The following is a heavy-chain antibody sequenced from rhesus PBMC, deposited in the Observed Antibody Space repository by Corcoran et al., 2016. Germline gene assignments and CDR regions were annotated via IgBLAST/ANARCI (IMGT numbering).Heavy chain of an antibody. Sequence: QVQLQESGPGLVKPSETLSLTCAVSGYSISSGYGWSWIRQPPGQGREWIGYIGGRSGRSNYKLSLKSRVTITKETTKNQVSRKLSSVTAADTAVYYCVSYYSGSSYYFDYWGQGVLVTVSS. J-gene: IGHJ4*01. CDR3: VSYYSGSSYYFDY. CDR2: IGGRSGRS. D-gene: IGHD3-16*01. CDR1: GYSISSGYG. V-gene: IGHV4-127*01.